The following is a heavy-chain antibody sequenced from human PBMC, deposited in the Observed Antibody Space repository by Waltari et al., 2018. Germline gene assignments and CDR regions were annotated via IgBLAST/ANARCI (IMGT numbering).Heavy chain of an antibody. J-gene: IGHJ5*02. V-gene: IGHV4-59*01. CDR3: ARGGGGDWEWFDP. Sequence: QVQLQESGPSLLKPSETLSLICTVSGGSISGFYWSWVRQPPGKGLDWIGYSYYTESTNFNPSRKSRVTMSVDTSKNQFSLKLSSVTAADTAFYYCARGGGGDWEWFDPWGQGTLVTVSS. D-gene: IGHD2-21*02. CDR1: GGSISGFY. CDR2: SYYTEST.